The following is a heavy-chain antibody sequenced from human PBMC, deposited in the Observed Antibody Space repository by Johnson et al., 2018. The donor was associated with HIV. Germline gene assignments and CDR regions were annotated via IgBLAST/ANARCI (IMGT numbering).Heavy chain of an antibody. V-gene: IGHV3-11*04. CDR1: RLIFSDYF. D-gene: IGHD2-15*01. CDR3: ARDQGVRRVVVFDDALDV. CDR2: ISGSGSAR. Sequence: QVQLVEYGGGLVKPGGSLRLSCAASRLIFSDYFMSWIRQAPGKGLEWVASISGSGSARYYADSVKGRFTISRDNARTSLYLQMNGLRAEDTAVYYCARDQGVRRVVVFDDALDVWGQGTMVTVSS. J-gene: IGHJ3*01.